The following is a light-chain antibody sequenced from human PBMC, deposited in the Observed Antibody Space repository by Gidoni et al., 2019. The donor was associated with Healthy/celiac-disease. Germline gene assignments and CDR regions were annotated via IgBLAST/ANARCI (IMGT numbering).Light chain of an antibody. CDR1: SLRSYY. V-gene: IGLV3-19*01. J-gene: IGLJ1*01. CDR3: NSRDSSGNHYV. Sequence: SSALPQAPAVSVAFGQTVRITCQGDSLRSYYASWYQQKPGQAPVPVIYGKNNRPPGIPDRFSGSSSGNTASLTITGAQAEDEADYYCNSRDSSGNHYVFGTGTKVTVL. CDR2: GKN.